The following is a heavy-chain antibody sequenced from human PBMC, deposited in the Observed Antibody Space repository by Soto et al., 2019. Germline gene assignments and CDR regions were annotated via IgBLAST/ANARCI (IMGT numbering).Heavy chain of an antibody. Sequence: EVQLVESGGGLVQPGRSLRLSCVASGFTVDDYVMHGGRQVPGKGREWVCGISWNSGNIDYADSVKGRFTISRDNAMNSLYLQMNSLRPEDTALYYCAGGLSAVPSYLDYWGPGHLVTVSS. V-gene: IGHV3-9*01. CDR3: AGGLSAVPSYLDY. D-gene: IGHD3-16*01. J-gene: IGHJ4*02. CDR2: ISWNSGNI. CDR1: GFTVDDYV.